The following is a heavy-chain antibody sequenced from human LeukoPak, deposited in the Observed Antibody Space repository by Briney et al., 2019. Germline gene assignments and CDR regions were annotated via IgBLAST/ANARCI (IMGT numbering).Heavy chain of an antibody. Sequence: GGSLRLSCAASGFTFSSYSMNWVRQAPGKGLEWVSYISSSSSTIYYADSVKGRFTISRDNAKNSLYLQMNSLRAEDTAVYYCARDRRYFDWGNDAFDIWGQGTMVTVSS. CDR2: ISSSSSTI. V-gene: IGHV3-48*01. D-gene: IGHD3-9*01. CDR1: GFTFSSYS. CDR3: ARDRRYFDWGNDAFDI. J-gene: IGHJ3*02.